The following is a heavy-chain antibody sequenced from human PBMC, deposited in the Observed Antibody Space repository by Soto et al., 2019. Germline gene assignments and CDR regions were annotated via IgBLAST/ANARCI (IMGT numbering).Heavy chain of an antibody. J-gene: IGHJ4*01. CDR1: GGSISSGGFY. Sequence: SETMSLTCTVDGGSISSGGFYWSWIRQPRGKGLEWIGYIYYSRSTSNNPHLKSRVTITVDTSNTHTSQMLSTVTASDTAVYYCSSAPNYDSWSGYPFIDVWGQGTPVTVSS. V-gene: IGHV4-30-4*01. D-gene: IGHD3-3*01. CDR3: SSAPNYDSWSGYPFIDV. CDR2: IYYSRST.